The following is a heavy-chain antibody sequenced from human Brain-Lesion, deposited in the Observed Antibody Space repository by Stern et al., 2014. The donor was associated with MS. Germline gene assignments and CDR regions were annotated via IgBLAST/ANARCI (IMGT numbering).Heavy chain of an antibody. CDR1: GGAVSSGDRD. D-gene: IGHD3-3*01. V-gene: IGHV4-31*03. J-gene: IGHJ4*02. CDR3: ARVTEFLRFFYPDY. Sequence: QVQLLQPGPGLLKPSKTLSLTCTVSGGAVSSGDRDWSWLRQHPEMGLEWIGSLSYSGKTYYNPSLESRVTISMDRSKNQFSLKLRSVTAADTAVYYCARVTEFLRFFYPDYWGQGIRVTVSS. CDR2: LSYSGKT.